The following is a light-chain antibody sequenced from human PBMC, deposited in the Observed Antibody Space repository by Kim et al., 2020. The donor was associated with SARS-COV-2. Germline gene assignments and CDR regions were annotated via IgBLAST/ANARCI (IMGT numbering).Light chain of an antibody. Sequence: RGTIAWAGSSSNIGAGYDVHWYQHLPGTAPKRLIYVNTNRPSGVPDRFCGSKSGTSASLAITGLQAEDEADYYCQSYDSSLSGVVFGGGTQLTVL. CDR1: SSNIGAGYD. CDR3: QSYDSSLSGVV. J-gene: IGLJ2*01. CDR2: VNT. V-gene: IGLV1-40*01.